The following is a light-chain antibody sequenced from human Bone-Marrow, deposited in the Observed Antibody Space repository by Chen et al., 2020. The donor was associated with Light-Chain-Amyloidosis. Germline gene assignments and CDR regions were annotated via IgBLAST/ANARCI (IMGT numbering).Light chain of an antibody. Sequence: SYVLTQPSSVSVAPGQTATIACGGNNIGSTSVHWYQQTPGQAPLLVVSDDSDRHSGIPGRLSGSNSGNTATLTISRVEAGDEAVYYCQVWDRSSDRPVFGGGTKLTVL. CDR2: DDS. CDR1: NIGSTS. V-gene: IGLV3-21*02. J-gene: IGLJ3*02. CDR3: QVWDRSSDRPV.